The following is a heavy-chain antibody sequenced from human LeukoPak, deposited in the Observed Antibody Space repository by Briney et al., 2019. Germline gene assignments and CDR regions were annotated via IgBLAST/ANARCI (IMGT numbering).Heavy chain of an antibody. Sequence: GRSLRLSCTASGFTFGDYAMSWVRQAPGKGLEWVGFIRSKAYGGTTEYAASVKGRFTISRDDSKSIAYLQMNSLKTEDTAVYYCTRAPIVVVPAATSEYFQHWGQGTLVTVSS. V-gene: IGHV3-49*04. CDR2: IRSKAYGGTT. CDR3: TRAPIVVVPAATSEYFQH. D-gene: IGHD2-2*01. J-gene: IGHJ1*01. CDR1: GFTFGDYA.